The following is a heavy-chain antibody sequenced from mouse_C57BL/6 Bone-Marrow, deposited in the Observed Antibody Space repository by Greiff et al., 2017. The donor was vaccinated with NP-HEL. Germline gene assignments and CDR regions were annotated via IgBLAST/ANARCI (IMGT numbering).Heavy chain of an antibody. Sequence: VKLVESGAELVRPGTSVKMSCKASGYTFTNYWIGWAKQRPGHGLEWIGDIYPGGGYTNYNEKFKGKATLTADKSSSTAYMQFSSLTSEDSAIYYCARELGRGFDYWGQGTTLTVSS. J-gene: IGHJ2*01. CDR2: IYPGGGYT. D-gene: IGHD4-1*01. CDR1: GYTFTNYW. CDR3: ARELGRGFDY. V-gene: IGHV1-63*01.